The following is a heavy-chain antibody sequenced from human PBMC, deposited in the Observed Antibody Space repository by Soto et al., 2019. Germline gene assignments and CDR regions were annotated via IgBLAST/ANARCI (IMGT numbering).Heavy chain of an antibody. CDR3: ARHQAVTTQDYYYYGMDV. Sequence: GESLKISCNGSGYIFTSYWISWVRQMPGKGLEWMGRIDPSDSYTNYSPSFQGHVTISADKSISTAYLQWSSLKASDTAMYYCARHQAVTTQDYYYYGMDVWGQGTTVTVSS. CDR2: IDPSDSYT. CDR1: GYIFTSYW. J-gene: IGHJ6*02. V-gene: IGHV5-10-1*01. D-gene: IGHD4-17*01.